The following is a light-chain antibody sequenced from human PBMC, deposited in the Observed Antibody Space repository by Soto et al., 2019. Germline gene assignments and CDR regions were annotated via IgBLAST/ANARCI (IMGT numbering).Light chain of an antibody. Sequence: EIVLTQSPATLSLSPGERATLSCRASQNVSTYLAWYQQKPGQAPRLLIYDASNRATGIPARFSGSGSETDLTLTISSLEPEYFAVYYCQQRSNWPPITFGQRTRLHIK. J-gene: IGKJ5*01. CDR3: QQRSNWPPIT. V-gene: IGKV3-11*01. CDR2: DAS. CDR1: QNVSTY.